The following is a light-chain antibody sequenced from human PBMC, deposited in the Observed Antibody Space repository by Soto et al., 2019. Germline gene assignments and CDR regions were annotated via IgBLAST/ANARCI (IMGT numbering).Light chain of an antibody. J-gene: IGLJ3*02. Sequence: QSVLTQPPSASGTPGQRVTISCSGSISNLGSNFVFWYQQLPGAAPKLLISSNDQRHSGVPDRFSGSKSGTSASLAISGLRSEDEADYHCAAWDDSLSGVVFGGGTKLTVL. V-gene: IGLV1-47*02. CDR2: SND. CDR1: ISNLGSNF. CDR3: AAWDDSLSGVV.